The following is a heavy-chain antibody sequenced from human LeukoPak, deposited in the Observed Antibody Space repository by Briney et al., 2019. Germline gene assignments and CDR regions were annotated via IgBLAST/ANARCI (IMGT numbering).Heavy chain of an antibody. CDR2: ISAYNGNT. J-gene: IGHJ4*02. V-gene: IGHV1-18*01. CDR1: GYTFTSYG. Sequence: GASVKVSCKASGYTFTSYGISWVRQAPGQGLEWMGWISAYNGNTNYAQKLQGRVTMTTDTSTSTAYMELRSLRSDDTAVYYCARAYCSGGSCYFGTFDYWGQGTLATVSS. D-gene: IGHD2-15*01. CDR3: ARAYCSGGSCYFGTFDY.